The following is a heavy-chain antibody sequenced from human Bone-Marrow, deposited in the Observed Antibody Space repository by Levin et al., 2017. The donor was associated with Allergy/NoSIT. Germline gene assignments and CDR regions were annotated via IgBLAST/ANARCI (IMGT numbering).Heavy chain of an antibody. CDR3: ATEDPRRGYSGYEYFAFDI. D-gene: IGHD5-12*01. V-gene: IGHV3-30-3*01. CDR1: GLTFRSYT. CDR2: ISYDGNNI. J-gene: IGHJ3*02. Sequence: LSLTCAASGLTFRSYTMHWVRQAPGKGLEWVAVISYDGNNIYYADSVKGRFTISRDNSKNTLYLQTNSLRSEDTAVYYCATEDPRRGYSGYEYFAFDIWGRGTLVTVSS.